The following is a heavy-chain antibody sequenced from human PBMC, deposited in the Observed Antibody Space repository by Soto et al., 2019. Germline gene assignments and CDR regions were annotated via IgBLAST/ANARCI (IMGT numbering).Heavy chain of an antibody. CDR1: GGSINTNY. Sequence: PSETLSLTCTVSGGSINTNYWSWIRQPPGKGLEWIGYIYYSGSTNYNPSLKSRLTISVDTSKNQFSLKLSSMTAADTAVYYCARARPVAGNDVFDIWGRGTMVTVSS. J-gene: IGHJ3*02. D-gene: IGHD6-19*01. CDR3: ARARPVAGNDVFDI. CDR2: IYYSGST. V-gene: IGHV4-59*01.